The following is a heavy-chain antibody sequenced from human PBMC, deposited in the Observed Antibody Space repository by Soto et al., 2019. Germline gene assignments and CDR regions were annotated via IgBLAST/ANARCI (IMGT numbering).Heavy chain of an antibody. Sequence: QVQLVQSGAEVKKPGASVKVSCKASGYTFTSYDINWVRQATGQGLEWMGWMNPNSGNTGYAQKFQGRVTMTRNTSMSTAYMGLSSLRSEDTAVYFCARERSAAGTGWFDPWGQGTLVTVSS. D-gene: IGHD6-13*01. V-gene: IGHV1-8*01. CDR2: MNPNSGNT. J-gene: IGHJ5*02. CDR3: ARERSAAGTGWFDP. CDR1: GYTFTSYD.